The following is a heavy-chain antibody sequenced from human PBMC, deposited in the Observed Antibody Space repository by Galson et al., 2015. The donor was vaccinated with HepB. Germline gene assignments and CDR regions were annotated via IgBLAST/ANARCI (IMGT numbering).Heavy chain of an antibody. D-gene: IGHD1-7*01. V-gene: IGHV1-18*01. CDR2: FSGYDHRT. J-gene: IGHJ6*02. CDR3: ARDSRLELRLNNYFSYGMDV. CDR1: GYSFSNYG. Sequence: SVKVSCKASGYSFSNYGLSWIRQAPGPGLEWLGWFSGYDHRTNYAQKFQGRVTMTADASTGTAYLELRNLRSDDTAVYFCARDSRLELRLNNYFSYGMDVWGQGSAVTVSS.